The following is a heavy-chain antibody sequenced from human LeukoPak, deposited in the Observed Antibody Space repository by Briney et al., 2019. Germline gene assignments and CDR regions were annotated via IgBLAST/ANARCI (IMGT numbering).Heavy chain of an antibody. CDR1: GGSISSYY. V-gene: IGHV4-59*01. D-gene: IGHD6-13*01. Sequence: SETLSLMCTVSGGSISSYYWSWIRQPPGKGLEWSGSIYYSGSTNYNPSLKSRVTISVDTSKNQFSLKLSSVAAADTAVYYCARERSWAAFDYWGQGTLVTVSS. J-gene: IGHJ4*02. CDR2: IYYSGST. CDR3: ARERSWAAFDY.